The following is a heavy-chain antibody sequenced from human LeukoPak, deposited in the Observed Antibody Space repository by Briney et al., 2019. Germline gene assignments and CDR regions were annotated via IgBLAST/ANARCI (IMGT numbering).Heavy chain of an antibody. Sequence: GGSLRLSCAASGFTFSSYGMHWVRQAPGKGLEWVAVIWYGGSNKYYADSVKGRFTISRDNSKNTLYLQMNSLRAEDTAVYYCAREPHPSPSNYYDSSGYFDYWGQGTLVTVSS. J-gene: IGHJ4*02. CDR2: IWYGGSNK. CDR3: AREPHPSPSNYYDSSGYFDY. V-gene: IGHV3-33*08. CDR1: GFTFSSYG. D-gene: IGHD3-22*01.